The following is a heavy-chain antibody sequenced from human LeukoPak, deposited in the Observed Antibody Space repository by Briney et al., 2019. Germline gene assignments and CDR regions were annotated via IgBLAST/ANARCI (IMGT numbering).Heavy chain of an antibody. D-gene: IGHD2-15*01. CDR1: GYTFTGYY. J-gene: IGHJ6*03. CDR2: INPNSGGT. V-gene: IGHV1-2*02. Sequence: ASVKVSCKASGYTFTGYYMHWVRQAPGQGLEWMGWINPNSGGTNYAQKFQGRVTMTRDTSISTAYMELSRLRSDDTAVYYCARDARISYSYYMDVWGKGTTVTVSS. CDR3: ARDARISYSYYMDV.